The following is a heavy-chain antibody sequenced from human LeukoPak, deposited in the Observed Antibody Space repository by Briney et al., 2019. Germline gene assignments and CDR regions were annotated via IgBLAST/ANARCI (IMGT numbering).Heavy chain of an antibody. D-gene: IGHD3-16*02. V-gene: IGHV1-18*01. CDR3: ARDQYDSVWGSYRPYFDY. J-gene: IGHJ4*02. CDR1: GRTFSSYA. Sequence: ASVKVSCKSSGRTFSSYAISWVRQAPGQGLEWMESISPYNGNTKYAENLQVRVIMTTDTSTRTAYMELRSLRSDDTAVFYCARDQYDSVWGSYRPYFDYWGQGTLVTVSS. CDR2: ISPYNGNT.